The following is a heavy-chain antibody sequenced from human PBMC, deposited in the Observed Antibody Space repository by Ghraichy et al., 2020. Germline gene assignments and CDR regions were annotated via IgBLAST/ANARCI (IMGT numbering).Heavy chain of an antibody. V-gene: IGHV4-34*01. CDR3: AGLSSGWYQHYGMDV. D-gene: IGHD6-19*01. CDR2: INHSGST. Sequence: SETLSLTCAVYGGSFSGYYWSWIRQPPGKGLEWIGEINHSGSTNYNPSLKSRVTISVDTSKNQFSLKLSSVTAADTAVYYCAGLSSGWYQHYGMDVWGQGTTVTVSS. J-gene: IGHJ6*02. CDR1: GGSFSGYY.